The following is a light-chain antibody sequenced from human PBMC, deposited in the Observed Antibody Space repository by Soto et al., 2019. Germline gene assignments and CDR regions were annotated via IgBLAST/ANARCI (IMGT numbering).Light chain of an antibody. CDR2: AAS. J-gene: IGKJ1*01. CDR3: QQYNGYSRT. V-gene: IGKV1-9*01. Sequence: DIQLTQPPSFLSAFLGDRVNLTCRARQGIGSLAWYQQKPGKAPRLLIYAASTLQSGVPSRFSGSGSGKEFTLTISSMQPDDFATFYCQQYNGYSRTFGQGTKVDIK. CDR1: QGIGS.